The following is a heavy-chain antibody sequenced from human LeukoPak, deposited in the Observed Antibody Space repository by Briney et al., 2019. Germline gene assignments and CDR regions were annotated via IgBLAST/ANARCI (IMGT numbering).Heavy chain of an antibody. CDR1: GYTFTSYG. V-gene: IGHV1-18*01. J-gene: IGHJ3*02. D-gene: IGHD3-3*01. Sequence: ASVKVSCMASGYTFTSYGISWVRQAPGQGLEWMGWISAYNGNTNYAQKLQGRVTMTTDTSTSTAYMELRSLRSDDTAVYYCAREKKGDDFWSGLQDAFDIWGQGTMVTVSS. CDR2: ISAYNGNT. CDR3: AREKKGDDFWSGLQDAFDI.